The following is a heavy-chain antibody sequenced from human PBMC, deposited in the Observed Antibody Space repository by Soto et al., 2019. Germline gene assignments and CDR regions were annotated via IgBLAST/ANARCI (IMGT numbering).Heavy chain of an antibody. CDR1: GFSFDDYT. CDR3: AKGRGTIVVTDAYDI. CDR2: LSWNSGFS. J-gene: IGHJ3*02. D-gene: IGHD3-22*01. V-gene: IGHV3-9*01. Sequence: GGSLRLSCGGSGFSFDDYTMHWVRQAPGKGPEWVASLSWNSGFSGYADSVKGRFTISRDNAQSSVHLQMNNLRTEDTALYYCAKGRGTIVVTDAYDIWAKGQWSPSPQ.